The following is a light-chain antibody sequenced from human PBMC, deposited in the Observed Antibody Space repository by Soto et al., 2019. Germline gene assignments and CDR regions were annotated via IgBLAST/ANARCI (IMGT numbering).Light chain of an antibody. J-gene: IGLJ1*01. Sequence: QSVLTQPASVSGSPGQSITISCTGTNNDIGGYNYVSWYDHHPGKAPRLIIYEVSNRPSGVSNRFSGSKSGNTAYLTISGLQAEEEAHYYCSSYSTTSPCVFGTGTKVTV. V-gene: IGLV2-14*01. CDR3: SSYSTTSPCV. CDR1: NNDIGGYNY. CDR2: EVS.